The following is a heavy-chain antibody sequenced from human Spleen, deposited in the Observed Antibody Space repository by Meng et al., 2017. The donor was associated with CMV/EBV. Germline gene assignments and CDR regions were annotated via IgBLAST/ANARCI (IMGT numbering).Heavy chain of an antibody. CDR3: ARRRLGSYNWFDP. CDR1: GYSFTSYW. D-gene: IGHD1-26*01. J-gene: IGHJ5*02. Sequence: KGSGYSFTSYWIGWVRQMPGKGLEWMGIIYPGDSDTRYSPSFQGQVTISADKSISTAYLQWSSLKASDTAMYYCARRRLGSYNWFDPWGQGTLVTVSS. CDR2: IYPGDSDT. V-gene: IGHV5-51*01.